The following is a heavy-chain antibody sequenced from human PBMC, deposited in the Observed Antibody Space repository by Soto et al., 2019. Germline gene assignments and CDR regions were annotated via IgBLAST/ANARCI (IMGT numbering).Heavy chain of an antibody. D-gene: IGHD1-26*01. J-gene: IGHJ5*02. Sequence: QVQLVQSGAEVKEPGASVKVSCKASGYTFTSYTISWVRQAPGQGLEWMGRISPYNGNTNYAQKLQGRVTMNTDASTSIAYMELRSRRSDDTAVYYCARVVGALGHWFDPWGQGTLVTVSS. CDR3: ARVVGALGHWFDP. CDR2: ISPYNGNT. CDR1: GYTFTSYT. V-gene: IGHV1-18*01.